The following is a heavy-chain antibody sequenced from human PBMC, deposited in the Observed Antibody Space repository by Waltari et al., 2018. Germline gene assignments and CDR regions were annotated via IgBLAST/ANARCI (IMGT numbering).Heavy chain of an antibody. CDR2: INPSGGST. CDR1: GYTFTRYY. J-gene: IGHJ6*03. CDR3: ARGGNHGDYYYYMDV. V-gene: IGHV1-46*01. D-gene: IGHD2-15*01. Sequence: QVQLVQSGAEVKKPGASVQVSCTASGYTFTRYYMHWVRQAPGQALEWMGIINPSGGSTSYAQKFQGRVTMTRDTSTSTVYMELSSLRSEDTAVYYCARGGNHGDYYYYMDVWGKGTTVTVSS.